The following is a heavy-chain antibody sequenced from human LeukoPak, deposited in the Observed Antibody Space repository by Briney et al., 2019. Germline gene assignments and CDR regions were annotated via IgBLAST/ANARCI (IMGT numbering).Heavy chain of an antibody. V-gene: IGHV5-51*01. CDR1: GYSFTSYW. Sequence: RGEPLLICCVGCGYSFTSYWFGWGRPMPAEGVDWMGIIYPDDSNTRYSPSFEGQVIISVDKSISTAYLQWSSLTATDTATYYRARREHCTNGVCYSNYYNYMDVWGKGTTVTVSS. D-gene: IGHD2-8*01. CDR2: IYPDDSNT. J-gene: IGHJ6*03. CDR3: ARREHCTNGVCYSNYYNYMDV.